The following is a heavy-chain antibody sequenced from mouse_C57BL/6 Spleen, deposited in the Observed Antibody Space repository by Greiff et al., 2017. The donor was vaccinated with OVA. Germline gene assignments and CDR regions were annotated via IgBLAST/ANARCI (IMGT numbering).Heavy chain of an antibody. Sequence: VQLQQSGAELVKPGASVKLSCKASGYTFTSYWMQWVKQRPGQGLEWIGEIDPSDSYTNYNQKFKGKATLTVDTSSSTAYMQLSSLTSEDSAVYYCARRDSSGLDYWGQGTTLTVSS. J-gene: IGHJ2*01. D-gene: IGHD3-2*02. V-gene: IGHV1-50*01. CDR3: ARRDSSGLDY. CDR1: GYTFTSYW. CDR2: IDPSDSYT.